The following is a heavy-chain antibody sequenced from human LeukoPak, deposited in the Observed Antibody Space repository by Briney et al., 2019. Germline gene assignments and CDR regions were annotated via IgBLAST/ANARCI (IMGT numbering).Heavy chain of an antibody. Sequence: GGSLRLSCAASGFMSSNYWMSWVRQASGKGLEWVGNINQDGSQKSYVDSVRGRFTLSRNIAENSLFLQLNSLRADDTAVYYCARGSTMDYYHFDIWGQGTLVTVSS. D-gene: IGHD3-10*01. CDR2: INQDGSQK. CDR1: GFMSSNYW. J-gene: IGHJ3*02. CDR3: ARGSTMDYYHFDI. V-gene: IGHV3-7*01.